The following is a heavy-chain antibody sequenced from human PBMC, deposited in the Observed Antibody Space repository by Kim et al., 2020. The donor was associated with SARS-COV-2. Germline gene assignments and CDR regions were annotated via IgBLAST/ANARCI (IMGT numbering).Heavy chain of an antibody. V-gene: IGHV4-39*01. Sequence: KSRVTISVDTSKSQFSLKQSSVTAADTAVYYCARNGGYYDSSGYGYYFDYWGQGTLVTVSS. CDR3: ARNGGYYDSSGYGYYFDY. J-gene: IGHJ4*02. D-gene: IGHD3-22*01.